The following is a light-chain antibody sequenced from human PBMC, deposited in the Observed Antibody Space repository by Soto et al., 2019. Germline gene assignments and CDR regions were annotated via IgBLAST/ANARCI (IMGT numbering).Light chain of an antibody. CDR1: SSDIGGYTY. J-gene: IGLJ3*02. V-gene: IGLV2-14*01. CDR2: EVS. Sequence: QSALTQPASVSGSPGQSITISCTGTSSDIGGYTYVSWYQQHPGKAPKLMIYEVSNRPSGVSNRFSASKSGNMASLTISGLQAEDEADYYCSSYTSSSTWVFGGGTKLTVL. CDR3: SSYTSSSTWV.